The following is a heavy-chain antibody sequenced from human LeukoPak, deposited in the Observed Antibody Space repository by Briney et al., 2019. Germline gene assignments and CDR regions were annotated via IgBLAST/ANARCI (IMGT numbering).Heavy chain of an antibody. J-gene: IGHJ4*02. Sequence: GGSLRLSCAACGFTFSSYDMHWARQAPGKGLEWVAVISYDGSNKYYADSVKGRFTISRDNSKNTLYLQMNSLRAEDTAVYYCAKDQKPYCSSTSCYPYGGFDYWGQGTLVTVSS. V-gene: IGHV3-30*18. D-gene: IGHD2-2*01. CDR2: ISYDGSNK. CDR3: AKDQKPYCSSTSCYPYGGFDY. CDR1: GFTFSSYD.